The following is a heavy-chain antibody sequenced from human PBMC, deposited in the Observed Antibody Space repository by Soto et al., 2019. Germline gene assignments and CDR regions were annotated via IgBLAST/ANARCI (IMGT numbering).Heavy chain of an antibody. V-gene: IGHV3-30-3*01. CDR2: ISYDGSSK. Sequence: QVQLVESGGGVVQPGRSLRLSCAASGFTFSSYAMLWVRQAPGKGREWMAVISYDGSSKYYADYVKGRFTISRDNSKNTLYVQMNSLRAEDSAVYYCVRDHTIEVQPWQSPGYFDLWGRGTLVAIST. J-gene: IGHJ2*01. CDR3: VRDHTIEVQPWQSPGYFDL. CDR1: GFTFSSYA. D-gene: IGHD2-2*01.